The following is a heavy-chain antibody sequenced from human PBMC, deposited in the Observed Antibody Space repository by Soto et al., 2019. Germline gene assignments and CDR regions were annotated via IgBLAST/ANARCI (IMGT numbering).Heavy chain of an antibody. J-gene: IGHJ4*02. Sequence: SETLSLPCTVSGGSISSGGYYWSWIRQHPGKGLEWIGYIYYSGSTYYNPSLKSRVTISVDTSKNQFSLKLSSVTAADTAVYYCARDYCSGGSCELDYWGQGTLVTVSS. CDR1: GGSISSGGYY. CDR3: ARDYCSGGSCELDY. D-gene: IGHD2-15*01. V-gene: IGHV4-31*03. CDR2: IYYSGST.